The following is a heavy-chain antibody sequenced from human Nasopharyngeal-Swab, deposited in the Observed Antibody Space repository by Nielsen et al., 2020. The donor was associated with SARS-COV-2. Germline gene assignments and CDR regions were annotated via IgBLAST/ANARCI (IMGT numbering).Heavy chain of an antibody. V-gene: IGHV1-69*04. CDR2: IIPILGIA. D-gene: IGHD1-26*01. CDR1: GGTFSSYA. J-gene: IGHJ4*02. Sequence: SVKVSCKASGGTFSSYAISWVRQAPGQGLEWMGRIIPILGIAIYAQKFQGRVTMTEDTSTDTAYMELSSLRSEDTAVYYCATTPAYSGSYEAGPATNGEFDYWGQGTLVTVSS. CDR3: ATTPAYSGSYEAGPATNGEFDY.